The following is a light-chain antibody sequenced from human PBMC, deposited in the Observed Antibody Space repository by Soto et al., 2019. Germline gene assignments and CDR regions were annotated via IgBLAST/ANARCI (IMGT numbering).Light chain of an antibody. CDR3: EQHNSEPPP. CDR1: QGISSY. CDR2: AAS. J-gene: IGKJ4*01. V-gene: IGKV1-9*01. Sequence: DIQLTQSPSFLSASVGDRVTITCRASQGISSYLAWYQQKPGKAPKLLIYAASTLQSGVPSRFNGRGSGTEFTLTISSLQTEDFATYSTEQHNSEPPPLGGGTKVDIK.